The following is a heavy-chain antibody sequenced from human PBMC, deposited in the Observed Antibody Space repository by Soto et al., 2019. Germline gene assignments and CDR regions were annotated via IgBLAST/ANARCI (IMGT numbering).Heavy chain of an antibody. CDR2: IKSRNDGGRV. D-gene: IGHD2-2*01. CDR3: TTWRREKSCTSVSCYGDGAY. CDR1: GFTFNSAW. J-gene: IGHJ4*02. Sequence: EVPLLESGGALVKPGESLTLSCAASGFTFNSAWMTWVRQAPGKGLEWVGRIKSRNDGGRVDSAAPVKVSFTIARDHSKNTFYLQMNSLKIEDTAVSYCTTWRREKSCTSVSCYGDGAYWGQGTLVTVSS. V-gene: IGHV3-15*02.